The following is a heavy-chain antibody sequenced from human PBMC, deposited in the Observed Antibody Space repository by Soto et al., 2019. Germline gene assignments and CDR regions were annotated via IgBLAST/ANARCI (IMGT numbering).Heavy chain of an antibody. Sequence: PGGSLRLFCAASGFTFSSYAMSWVRQAPGKGLEWVSAISGSGGSTYYADSVKGRFTISRDNSKNTLYLQMNSLRAEDTAVYYCAKDSDPVSTSSGDVWGQGTTVTVSS. V-gene: IGHV3-23*01. CDR1: GFTFSSYA. CDR3: AKDSDPVSTSSGDV. J-gene: IGHJ6*02. CDR2: ISGSGGST. D-gene: IGHD6-25*01.